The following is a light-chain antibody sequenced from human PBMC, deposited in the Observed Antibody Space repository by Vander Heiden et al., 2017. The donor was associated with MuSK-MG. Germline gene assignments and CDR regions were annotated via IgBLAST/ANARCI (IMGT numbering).Light chain of an antibody. V-gene: IGKV1-39*01. CDR2: AAS. J-gene: IGKJ1*01. Sequence: DIQMTQSPSSLSASIGDRVTISCRASQTISRYLSWYQQKPGKAPKLLIYAASSLQSGVPSRVSGSGSGTEFTLNISSLQPEGFSSYYCQTSQHSPHKFGQGNRVEIK. CDR1: QTISRY. CDR3: QTSQHSPHK.